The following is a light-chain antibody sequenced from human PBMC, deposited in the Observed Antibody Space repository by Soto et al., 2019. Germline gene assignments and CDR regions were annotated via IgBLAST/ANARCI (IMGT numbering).Light chain of an antibody. J-gene: IGLJ2*01. CDR1: SSDVGRY. Sequence: QSAPTQPASVSGSPGQSIIISCTGTSSDVGRYVSWYQQHSGKAPKLMIYEVSNRPSGVSIRFSGSKSGNTAALTISGLQAEDEADYYCSSDTSSSTLVFGGGTQLTVL. V-gene: IGLV2-14*01. CDR2: EVS. CDR3: SSDTSSSTLV.